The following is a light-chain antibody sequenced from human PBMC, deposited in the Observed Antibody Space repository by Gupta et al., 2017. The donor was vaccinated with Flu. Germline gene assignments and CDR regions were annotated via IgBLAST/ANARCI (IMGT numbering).Light chain of an antibody. V-gene: IGKV3-15*01. CDR1: QSVSTK. CDR2: DAS. CDR3: QHYDDWPPPT. Sequence: EIVMTQSPGTLSVSPGERVILSCRASQSVSTKVAWYQQKPGQAPRLLIYDASTRATGIPARFTGSGYGTEFTRLISILQSEDFALYSCQHYDDWPPPTFGGGTKVDVK. J-gene: IGKJ4*01.